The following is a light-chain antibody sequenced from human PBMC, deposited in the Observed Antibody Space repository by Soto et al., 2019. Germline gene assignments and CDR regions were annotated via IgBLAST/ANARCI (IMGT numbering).Light chain of an antibody. CDR3: QQRSNWPWT. V-gene: IGKV3-11*01. CDR1: QSVSNF. CDR2: DAS. Sequence: EIVLTQSPATLSLSPGESATLSCRASQSVSNFLAWYQQKPGQAPRLLISDASNRATGIPGRFSGSGSGTDFSLTISSLEHEDFAVYYCQQRSNWPWTFGQGTKVEIK. J-gene: IGKJ1*01.